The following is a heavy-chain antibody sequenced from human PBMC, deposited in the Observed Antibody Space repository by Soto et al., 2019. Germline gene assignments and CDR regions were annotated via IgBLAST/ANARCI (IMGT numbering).Heavy chain of an antibody. J-gene: IGHJ6*02. V-gene: IGHV1-69*13. CDR1: GGTFSSFA. D-gene: IGHD2-15*01. CDR3: ARDLEVVVLGVDHYYYYGMDV. CDR2: IIPIFETA. Sequence: ASVKVSFKTSGGTFSSFAISWVRQAPGEGLEWMGGIIPIFETANYAQKFQGRVTMTADELTGTAYMELRSLRSEDTGVYYCARDLEVVVLGVDHYYYYGMDVWGQGTTVTVSS.